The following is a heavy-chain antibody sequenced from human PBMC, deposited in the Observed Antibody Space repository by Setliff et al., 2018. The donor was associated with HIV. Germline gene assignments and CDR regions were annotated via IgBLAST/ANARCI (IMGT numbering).Heavy chain of an antibody. CDR2: ISSSSSSI. V-gene: IGHV3-48*01. Sequence: GESLRLSCVASGFTFSSYTMNWVRQAPGKGLEWVAYISSSSSSIYYADSVKGRFTISRDNAMNSLYLQMNSLRAEDTAVYYCARVTYYDSSPTFDYWGQGTLVTVSS. J-gene: IGHJ4*02. CDR1: GFTFSSYT. D-gene: IGHD3-22*01. CDR3: ARVTYYDSSPTFDY.